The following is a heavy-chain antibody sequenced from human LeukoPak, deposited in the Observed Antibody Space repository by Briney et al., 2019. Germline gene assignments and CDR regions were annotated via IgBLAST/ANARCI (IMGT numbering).Heavy chain of an antibody. V-gene: IGHV3-30*04. CDR1: GFIFSYYA. D-gene: IGHD1-26*01. Sequence: PGGSLRLSCAASGFIFSYYAMHWVRQAPGEGLEWVAVISYDGSKKYYGDPVKGRFTISRDNSKNTLYLQMNSLRGEDTAVYYCARDQTGTYNVDSWGQGTLVTVSS. J-gene: IGHJ4*02. CDR3: ARDQTGTYNVDS. CDR2: ISYDGSKK.